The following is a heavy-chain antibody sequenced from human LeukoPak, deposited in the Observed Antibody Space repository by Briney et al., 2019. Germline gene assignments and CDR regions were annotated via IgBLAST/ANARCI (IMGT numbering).Heavy chain of an antibody. CDR1: GGSFSGYY. CDR2: INHSGST. CDR3: AREQVGGCQPVGFYY. D-gene: IGHD1-26*01. V-gene: IGHV4-34*01. J-gene: IGHJ4*02. Sequence: PSETLSLTCAVYGGSFSGYYWSWIRQPPGKGLEWIGEINHSGSTNYNPSLKSRVTISVDTSKNQFSLKLSSVTAADTAVYYCAREQVGGCQPVGFYYWGQGTLVTVSS.